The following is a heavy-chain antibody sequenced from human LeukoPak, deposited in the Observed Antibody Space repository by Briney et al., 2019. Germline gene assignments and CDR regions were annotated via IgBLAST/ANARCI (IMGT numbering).Heavy chain of an antibody. CDR1: GFIFSNYA. CDR2: ISSNGGST. CDR3: VKGKGIAVTSLDY. V-gene: IGHV3-64D*06. J-gene: IGHJ4*02. D-gene: IGHD6-19*01. Sequence: PGGSLRLSCTASGFIFSNYAMHWVRQAPGKGLEYVSAISSNGGSTYYADSVKGRFAISRDNSKNTLYLQMSSLRAEGTAVYYCVKGKGIAVTSLDYWGQGTLVTVSS.